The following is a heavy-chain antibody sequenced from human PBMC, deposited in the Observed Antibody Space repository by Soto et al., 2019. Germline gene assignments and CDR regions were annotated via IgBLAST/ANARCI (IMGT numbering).Heavy chain of an antibody. J-gene: IGHJ6*02. CDR2: IRSKANSYAT. CDR1: VFTFSGSA. V-gene: IGHV3-73*01. Sequence: WWSLRLSCAASVFTFSGSAMHWFRQASGKGLEWVGRIRSKANSYATAYAASVKGRFTISRDDSKNTAYLQMNSLKTEDTAVYYCTRARYSSSWPDYYYYYGVDVWGQGTTVTVSS. D-gene: IGHD6-13*01. CDR3: TRARYSSSWPDYYYYYGVDV.